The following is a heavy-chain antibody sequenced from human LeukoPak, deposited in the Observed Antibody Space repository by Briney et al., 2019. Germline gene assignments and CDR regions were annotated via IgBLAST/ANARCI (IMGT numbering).Heavy chain of an antibody. Sequence: GGSLRLSCTTSGFTFSSYAMNWVRQAPGSGLEWISTISGSGVSTYYADSVKGRFTISRDNSENTLFLQMNSLTADHTALYYCAKADCNSGNCRTDYWGQGTLVTVSS. V-gene: IGHV3-23*01. CDR1: GFTFSSYA. D-gene: IGHD2-15*01. J-gene: IGHJ4*02. CDR3: AKADCNSGNCRTDY. CDR2: ISGSGVST.